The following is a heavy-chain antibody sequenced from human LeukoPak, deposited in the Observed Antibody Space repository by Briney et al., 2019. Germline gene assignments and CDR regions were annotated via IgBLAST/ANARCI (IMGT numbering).Heavy chain of an antibody. CDR1: GFIFSSYA. J-gene: IGHJ3*02. CDR2: LHGDGNT. V-gene: IGHV3-53*01. Sequence: GGSLRLSCAASGFIFSSYAMSWVRQAPGKGLEWVSVLHGDGNTYYADSVKGRFTLSRDNSKNTLSLHMNSLRAEDTAVYYCELWQRTSASDIWGQGTMVSVSS. CDR3: ELWQRTSASDI. D-gene: IGHD2-21*01.